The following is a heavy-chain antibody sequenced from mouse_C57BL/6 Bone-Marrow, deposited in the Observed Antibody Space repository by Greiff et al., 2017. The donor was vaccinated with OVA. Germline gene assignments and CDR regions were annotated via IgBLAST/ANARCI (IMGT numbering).Heavy chain of an antibody. V-gene: IGHV5-4*03. J-gene: IGHJ2*01. CDR1: GFTFSSYA. Sequence: EVKLVESGGGLVKPGGSLKLSCAASGFTFSSYAMSWVRQTPEKRLEWVATISDGGSYTYYPDNVKGRFTISRDNAKNNLYLQMSHLKSEDTAMYYCARLPSTIVNGYWGQGTTLTVSS. D-gene: IGHD2-5*01. CDR3: ARLPSTIVNGY. CDR2: ISDGGSYT.